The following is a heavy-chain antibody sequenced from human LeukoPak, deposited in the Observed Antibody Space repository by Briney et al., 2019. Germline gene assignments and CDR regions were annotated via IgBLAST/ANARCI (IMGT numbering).Heavy chain of an antibody. D-gene: IGHD5-12*01. CDR2: IWYDGSNK. J-gene: IGHJ3*02. V-gene: IGHV3-33*01. Sequence: GGSLRLSCAASGFTFSSYGIHWVRQAPGKGLEWVAVIWYDGSNKYYADSVKGRFTISRDNSKNTLYLQMNSLRAEDTAVYYCARDGYDGAFDIWGQGTMVTVSS. CDR3: ARDGYDGAFDI. CDR1: GFTFSSYG.